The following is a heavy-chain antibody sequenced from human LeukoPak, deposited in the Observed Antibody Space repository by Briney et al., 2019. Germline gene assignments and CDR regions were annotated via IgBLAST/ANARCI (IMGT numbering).Heavy chain of an antibody. V-gene: IGHV3-23*01. Sequence: GGSLRLSCAASGFTFSSYAMSWVRQAPGKGLEWVSSIGASAGSTYYADSVKGPSSISRDNSKNTLYLQMNSLRAEDTAVYYCAKGYSSSWYQDWYFDLWGRGTLVTVSS. J-gene: IGHJ2*01. D-gene: IGHD6-13*01. CDR1: GFTFSSYA. CDR2: IGASAGST. CDR3: AKGYSSSWYQDWYFDL.